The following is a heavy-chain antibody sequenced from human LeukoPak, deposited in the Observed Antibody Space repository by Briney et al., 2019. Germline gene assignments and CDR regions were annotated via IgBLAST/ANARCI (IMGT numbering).Heavy chain of an antibody. V-gene: IGHV6-1*01. D-gene: IGHD2-21*01. CDR2: TYYKSKWNY. J-gene: IGHJ4*02. Sequence: SQTLSPTCAISGDSVSSNTVAWNWIRQSPSRGLEWLGRTYYKSKWNYNYAISVKSRITISPDTSKNQFSLQLNSVTPEDTAVYYCARGDIPLDYWGQGTLVTVSS. CDR1: GDSVSSNTVA. CDR3: ARGDIPLDY.